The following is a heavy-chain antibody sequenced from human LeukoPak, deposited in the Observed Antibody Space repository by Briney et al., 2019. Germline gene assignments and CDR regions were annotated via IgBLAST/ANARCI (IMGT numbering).Heavy chain of an antibody. Sequence: GGSLRLSCAASGFPFNRYWMSWVRLAPGKGLEWVANIKHDGSEKTFVDSVKGRFTISRNKDENSLYLQMNSLRAEDTAVYYCARQPIYEAYFDFWGQGTLVTVSS. CDR3: ARQPIYEAYFDF. V-gene: IGHV3-7*01. CDR2: IKHDGSEK. CDR1: GFPFNRYW. D-gene: IGHD3-16*01. J-gene: IGHJ4*02.